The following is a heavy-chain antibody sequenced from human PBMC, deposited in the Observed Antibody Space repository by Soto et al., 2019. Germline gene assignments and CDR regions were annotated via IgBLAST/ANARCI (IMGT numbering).Heavy chain of an antibody. J-gene: IGHJ4*02. Sequence: QVQLQGSGPGQVKPSETLSLTYNVSGDSISDYFYWSWIRQPAGKGLEWIGRIYTAGATKYNPSRNSRFTLALYKSKNQFSRRLRSVTAADTAVYYFAREVRGGFTGIFDQWGRGSRVTVSS. CDR3: AREVRGGFTGIFDQ. V-gene: IGHV4-4*07. D-gene: IGHD2-15*01. CDR2: IYTAGAT. CDR1: GDSISDYFY.